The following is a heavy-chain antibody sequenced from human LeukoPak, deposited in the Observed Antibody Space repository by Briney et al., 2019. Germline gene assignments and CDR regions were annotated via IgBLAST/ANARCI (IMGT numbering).Heavy chain of an antibody. Sequence: GGSLRLSCAASGFTFSSYGMHWVRQAPGKGLEWVAVISYDGSNKYYADSVKGRFTISRDNSKNTLYLQMNSLRAEDTAVYYCARDRIAWGYDFWSGYHDYWGQGTLVTVSS. J-gene: IGHJ4*02. CDR1: GFTFSSYG. V-gene: IGHV3-30*03. CDR3: ARDRIAWGYDFWSGYHDY. D-gene: IGHD3-3*01. CDR2: ISYDGSNK.